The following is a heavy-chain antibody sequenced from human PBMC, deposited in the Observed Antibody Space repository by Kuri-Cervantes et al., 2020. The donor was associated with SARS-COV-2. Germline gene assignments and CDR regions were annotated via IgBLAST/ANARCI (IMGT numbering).Heavy chain of an antibody. Sequence: ASVKVSCKASGYTFTCYYMHWVRPAPGQGLEWMGWINPNSGGTNYAQKFQGRVTMTTDTSTSTAYMELRSLRADDTAVYYCARVSEFWNYYDSSCYFSPIDYWGQGTLVTVSS. CDR2: INPNSGGT. D-gene: IGHD3-22*01. CDR1: GYTFTCYY. CDR3: ARVSEFWNYYDSSCYFSPIDY. J-gene: IGHJ4*02. V-gene: IGHV1-2*02.